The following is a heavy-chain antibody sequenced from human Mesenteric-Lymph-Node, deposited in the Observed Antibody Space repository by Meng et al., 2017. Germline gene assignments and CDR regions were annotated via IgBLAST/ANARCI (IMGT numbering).Heavy chain of an antibody. D-gene: IGHD1-26*01. J-gene: IGHJ4*02. V-gene: IGHV7-4-1*02. Sequence: QVELVQSGSELKEPGASVKVFCKASGYTFTTYSMNWVRQAPGQGLEGMGYISASTGNPTYAQGFAGRFVFSWDTSVTTAYLQISSLRAADSAVYYCARDIRSGSYDYWGQGTLVTVSS. CDR2: ISASTGNP. CDR1: GYTFTTYS. CDR3: ARDIRSGSYDY.